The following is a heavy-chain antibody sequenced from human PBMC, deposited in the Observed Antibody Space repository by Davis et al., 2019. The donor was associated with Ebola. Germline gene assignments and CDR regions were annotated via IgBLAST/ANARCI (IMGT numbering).Heavy chain of an antibody. J-gene: IGHJ4*02. V-gene: IGHV3-30*03. CDR3: ARAGDYTMYFDY. D-gene: IGHD4-11*01. Sequence: PGGSLRLSCAASGFTFSSYGMHWVRQAPGKGLEWVAVISYDGSNKYYADSVVGRFTISRHNSENTLYLQMNNLKLEDTAVYFCARAGDYTMYFDYWGRGTLVTVSS. CDR2: ISYDGSNK. CDR1: GFTFSSYG.